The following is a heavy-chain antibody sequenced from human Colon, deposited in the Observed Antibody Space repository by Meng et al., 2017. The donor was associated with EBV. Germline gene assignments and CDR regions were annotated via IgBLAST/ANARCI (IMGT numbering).Heavy chain of an antibody. CDR1: GNSISSGEYF. D-gene: IGHD2-2*01. V-gene: IGHV4-30-4*01. Sequence: VQWPASGPGLGKPSPTPALTCTVPGNSISSGEYFWSWIRQHPGKGLEWIGYMDYRGSTFYNPSLKSRVTISVDTSKNQFSLKLSSVIAADTAVYFCARGELLWDYWGQGTLVTVSS. J-gene: IGHJ4*02. CDR2: MDYRGST. CDR3: ARGELLWDY.